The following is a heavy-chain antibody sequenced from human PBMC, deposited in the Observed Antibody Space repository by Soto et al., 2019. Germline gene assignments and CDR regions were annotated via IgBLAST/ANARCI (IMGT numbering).Heavy chain of an antibody. V-gene: IGHV4-39*01. CDR1: GCSISSSSYY. D-gene: IGHD3-3*01. J-gene: IGHJ5*02. Sequence: PSETLSLTCTVSGCSISSSSYYWGWIRQPPGKGLEWIGSIYYSGSTYYNPSLKSRVTISVDTSKNQFSLKLSSVTAADTAVYYCARHGGITIFGVVPSHGWFDPWGQGTLVTVSS. CDR3: ARHGGITIFGVVPSHGWFDP. CDR2: IYYSGST.